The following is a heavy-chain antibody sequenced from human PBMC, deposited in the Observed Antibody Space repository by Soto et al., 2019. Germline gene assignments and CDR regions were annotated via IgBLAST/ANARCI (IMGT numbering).Heavy chain of an antibody. CDR2: IYWDDDK. V-gene: IGHV2-5*02. J-gene: IGHJ4*02. CDR3: AHRGYMNGHWGKGYFDH. Sequence: QITLEESGPPRVKPTQTLTLTCTFSGFSLTTRPVGVGWIRQTPGKALEWLAVIYWDDDKRYSPSLKTRLTITKTPSKVQVVLTMDNMDQVDTATYFGAHRGYMNGHWGKGYFDHRGVGTLVTVSS. CDR1: GFSLTTRPVG. D-gene: IGHD5-18*01.